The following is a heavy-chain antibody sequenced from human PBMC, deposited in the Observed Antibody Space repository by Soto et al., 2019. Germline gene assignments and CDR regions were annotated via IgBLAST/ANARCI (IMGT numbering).Heavy chain of an antibody. V-gene: IGHV4-39*01. CDR2: IYCSVKT. CDR3: VRHGSY. CDR1: GVSNSSSSYY. Sequence: SETLSLTCTVSGVSNSSSSYYWGWIRQTPGKGLEWIGTIYCSVKTYYNPSLTSLLTISLDRSKNQFSLNLTSVSAADTAVYYCVRHGSYGGPETLLKISS. J-gene: IGHJ4*01.